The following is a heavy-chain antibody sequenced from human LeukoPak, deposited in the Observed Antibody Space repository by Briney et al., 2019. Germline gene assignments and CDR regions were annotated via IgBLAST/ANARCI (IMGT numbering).Heavy chain of an antibody. D-gene: IGHD2-15*01. CDR2: IIPIFGTA. Sequence: SVKVSCKASGGTFSSYAISWVRQAPGQGLEWMGRIIPIFGTANYAQKFQGRVTITTDESTSTAYMELSSLRSEDTAVYYCARDRVAATYAFDIWGQGTMVTVSS. CDR3: ARDRVAATYAFDI. V-gene: IGHV1-69*05. CDR1: GGTFSSYA. J-gene: IGHJ3*02.